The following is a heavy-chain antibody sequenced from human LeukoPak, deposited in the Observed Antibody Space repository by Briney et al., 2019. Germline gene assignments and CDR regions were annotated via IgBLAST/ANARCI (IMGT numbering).Heavy chain of an antibody. J-gene: IGHJ4*02. CDR2: IYPGDSDT. Sequence: GEPLKISCKGSGYSFTSYWIGWVRQMPGKGLEWMGIIYPGDSDTRYSPSFQGQVTISADKSISTAYLQWSSLKASDTAMYYCARHVGPDYYDSSGYLDYWGQGTLVTVSS. CDR3: ARHVGPDYYDSSGYLDY. CDR1: GYSFTSYW. V-gene: IGHV5-51*01. D-gene: IGHD3-22*01.